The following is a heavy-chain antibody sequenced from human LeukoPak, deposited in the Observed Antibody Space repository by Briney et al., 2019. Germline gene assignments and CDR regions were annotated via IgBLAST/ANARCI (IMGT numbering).Heavy chain of an antibody. CDR2: INGYNGNT. CDR3: ARTWPPLGVVIGDGLDAFDI. CDR1: GYTFTSYG. V-gene: IGHV1-18*01. Sequence: ASVKVSCKASGYTFTSYGISWVRQAPGQGLEWMGWINGYNGNTNYTQKLQGRVTMTTDTSTSTAYMELRSLRSDDTAVYYCARTWPPLGVVIGDGLDAFDIWGQETMVTVSS. D-gene: IGHD2-21*01. J-gene: IGHJ3*02.